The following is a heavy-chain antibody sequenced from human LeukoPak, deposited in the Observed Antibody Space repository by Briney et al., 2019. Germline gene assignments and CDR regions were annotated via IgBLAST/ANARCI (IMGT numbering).Heavy chain of an antibody. CDR1: GGSISSSSYY. D-gene: IGHD1-7*01. V-gene: IGHV4-61*02. Sequence: PSETLSLTCTVSGGSISSSSYYWGWIRQPAGKGLEWIGRIYTSGSTNYNPSLKSRVTMSVDTSKNQFSLKLSSVTAADTAVYYCARDPTTLFPVDYYMDVWGKGTTVTVSS. CDR2: IYTSGST. CDR3: ARDPTTLFPVDYYMDV. J-gene: IGHJ6*03.